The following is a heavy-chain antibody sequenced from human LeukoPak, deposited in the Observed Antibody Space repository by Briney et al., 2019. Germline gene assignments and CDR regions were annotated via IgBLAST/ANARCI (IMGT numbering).Heavy chain of an antibody. J-gene: IGHJ4*02. D-gene: IGHD5-24*01. CDR1: GFTFDDYA. CDR2: ISWNSGSI. CDR3: ASGEMAAHFDY. V-gene: IGHV3-9*01. Sequence: GGSLRLSCAASGFTFDDYAMHWVRQAPGKGLEWVSGISWNSGSIGYADSVKGRFTISRDNAKNSLYLQMNSLRAEDTAVYYCASGEMAAHFDYWGQGTLVTVSS.